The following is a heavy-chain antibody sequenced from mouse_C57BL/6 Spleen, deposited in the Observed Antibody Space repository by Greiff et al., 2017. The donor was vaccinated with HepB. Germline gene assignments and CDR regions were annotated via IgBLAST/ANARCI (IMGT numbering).Heavy chain of an antibody. CDR1: GFTFSDYG. CDR3: ARTDYYDYDGGFAY. V-gene: IGHV5-17*01. CDR2: ISSGSSTI. J-gene: IGHJ3*01. D-gene: IGHD2-4*01. Sequence: EVHLVESGGGLVKPGGSLKLSCAASGFTFSDYGMHWVRQAPEKGLEWVAYISSGSSTIYYADTVKGRFTISRDNAKNTLFLQMTSLRSEDTAMYYCARTDYYDYDGGFAYWGQGTLVTVSA.